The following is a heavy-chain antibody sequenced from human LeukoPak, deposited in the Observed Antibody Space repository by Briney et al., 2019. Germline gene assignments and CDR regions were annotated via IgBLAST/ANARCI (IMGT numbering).Heavy chain of an antibody. CDR1: GFTFSSYV. J-gene: IGHJ4*02. Sequence: GRSLGLSCAASGFTFSSYVMHSVRQAPRKGLEWVAVVSHDGSNKYYADSVKGRFSISRDNSKNTLYLQMNSLSAGDTAIYYCAKDRPKYCGGDCSIFDYWGQGTLVTVSS. V-gene: IGHV3-30*18. CDR3: AKDRPKYCGGDCSIFDY. D-gene: IGHD2-21*02. CDR2: VSHDGSNK.